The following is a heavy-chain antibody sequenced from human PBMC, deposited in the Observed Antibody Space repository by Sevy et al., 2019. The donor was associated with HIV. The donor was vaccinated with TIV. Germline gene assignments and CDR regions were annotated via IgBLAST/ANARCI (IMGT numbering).Heavy chain of an antibody. CDR2: IGGSGDTT. D-gene: IGHD3-16*01. CDR1: GFTFSSYA. V-gene: IGHV3-23*01. J-gene: IGHJ5*02. CDR3: ARVGGWGAGSLDNWFDP. Sequence: GGSLRLSCAASGFTFSSYAMSWVRQAPEKGLEWVSAIGGSGDTTYYADSVKGRFTISSDNSKNTLYLQMNSLRAEDTAVYYCARVGGWGAGSLDNWFDPWGQGTLVTVSS.